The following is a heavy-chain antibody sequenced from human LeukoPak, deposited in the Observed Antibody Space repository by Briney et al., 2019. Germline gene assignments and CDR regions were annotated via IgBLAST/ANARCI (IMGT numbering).Heavy chain of an antibody. Sequence: PGGSLRLSCAASGFTFSSYGMHWVRQAPGKGLEWVAFIRYDGSNKYYADSVKGRFTISRDNSKNTLYLQMNSLRAEDTAVYYCVLATIPLYYYYYYMDVWGKGTTVTISS. CDR1: GFTFSSYG. D-gene: IGHD5-24*01. J-gene: IGHJ6*03. CDR2: IRYDGSNK. V-gene: IGHV3-30*02. CDR3: VLATIPLYYYYYYMDV.